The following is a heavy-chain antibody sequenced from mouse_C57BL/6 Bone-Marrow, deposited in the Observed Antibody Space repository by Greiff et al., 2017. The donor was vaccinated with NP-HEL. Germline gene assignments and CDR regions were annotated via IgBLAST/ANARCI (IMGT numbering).Heavy chain of an antibody. CDR2: ISSGGSYT. CDR1: GFTFSSYG. Sequence: EVQLVESGGDLVKPGGSLKLSCAASGFTFSSYGMSWVRQTPDKRLEWVATISSGGSYTYYPDSVKGRFTISRVNAKNTLYLQMSSLKSEDTAMYYCARDSKSPWFAYWGQGTLVTVSA. V-gene: IGHV5-6*01. J-gene: IGHJ3*01. D-gene: IGHD2-5*01. CDR3: ARDSKSPWFAY.